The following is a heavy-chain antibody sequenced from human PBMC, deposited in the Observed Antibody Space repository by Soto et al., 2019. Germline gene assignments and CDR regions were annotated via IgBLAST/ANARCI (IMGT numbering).Heavy chain of an antibody. J-gene: IGHJ1*01. CDR2: ISANSGNT. CDR1: GFIFNNYA. D-gene: IGHD3-22*01. V-gene: IGHV1-18*04. CDR3: ATPGNYFSSGLGF. Sequence: ASVKVSCKAFGFIFNNYAISWVRQAPGQGLEWMGWISANSGNTNYAQKLQGRVTMTTDTSTSTAYMELRSLRSDDTAVYYCATPGNYFSSGLGFWGQGTLVTGSS.